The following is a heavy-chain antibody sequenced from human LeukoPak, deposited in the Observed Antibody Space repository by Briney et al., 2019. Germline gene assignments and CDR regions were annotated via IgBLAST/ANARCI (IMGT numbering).Heavy chain of an antibody. V-gene: IGHV3-21*04. J-gene: IGHJ6*03. CDR1: GFSFSSYN. Sequence: PGGSLRLSCAASGFSFSSYNMNWVRQAPGKGLEWVSSISSSSSYIYYADSVKGRFTISRDNAKNSLYLQMNSLRAEDTAVYYCVKNVNVFYYYIDVWGKGTTVTISS. CDR2: ISSSSSYI. CDR3: VKNVNVFYYYIDV. D-gene: IGHD3-10*02.